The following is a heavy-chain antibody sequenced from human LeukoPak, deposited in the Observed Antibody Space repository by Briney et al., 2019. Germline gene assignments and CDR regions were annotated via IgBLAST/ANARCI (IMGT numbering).Heavy chain of an antibody. Sequence: SETLSLTCAVYPGSFSGHYWSWIRRPPGKGLEWIGEINHSGSTNYNPSLKSRVTISVDTSRKQFSLKLSSVTAADTAVYYCARLYCTYTSCHYYMDVWGKGTTVTISS. J-gene: IGHJ6*03. V-gene: IGHV4-34*01. D-gene: IGHD2-2*01. CDR1: PGSFSGHY. CDR3: ARLYCTYTSCHYYMDV. CDR2: INHSGST.